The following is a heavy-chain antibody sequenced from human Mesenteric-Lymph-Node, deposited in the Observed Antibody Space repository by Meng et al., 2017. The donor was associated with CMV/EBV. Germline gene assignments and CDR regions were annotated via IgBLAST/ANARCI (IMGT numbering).Heavy chain of an antibody. CDR2: INHSGST. CDR1: GGSCSGYY. Sequence: RRLGAGLLKPSETLSLPCAVYGGSCSGYYWSWIRQPPGKGLEWIGEINHSGSTNYNPSLKSRVTISVDTSKNQFSLKLSSVTAADTAVYYCARHQRWLKSEGGFNYWGQGTLVTVSS. V-gene: IGHV4-34*01. CDR3: ARHQRWLKSEGGFNY. J-gene: IGHJ4*02. D-gene: IGHD4-23*01.